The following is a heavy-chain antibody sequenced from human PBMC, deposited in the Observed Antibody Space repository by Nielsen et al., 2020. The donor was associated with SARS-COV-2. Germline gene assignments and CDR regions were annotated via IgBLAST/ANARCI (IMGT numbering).Heavy chain of an antibody. J-gene: IGHJ5*02. D-gene: IGHD6-19*01. CDR3: AKAGGSGSRWFDP. CDR1: GFTFSNYA. CDR2: IGGTSGST. Sequence: GESLKISCAASGFTFSNYAMIWVRQTPGKGLKWVSVIGGTSGSTFYADSVKGRFIISRDNSKNTLYLQMNSLRAEDTAVYYCAKAGGSGSRWFDPWGQETLVTVSS. V-gene: IGHV3-23*01.